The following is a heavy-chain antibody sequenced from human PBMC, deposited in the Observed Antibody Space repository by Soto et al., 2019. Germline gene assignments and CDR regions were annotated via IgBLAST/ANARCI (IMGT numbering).Heavy chain of an antibody. D-gene: IGHD6-13*01. CDR3: ARDLAAADY. CDR1: GYIFINYY. J-gene: IGHJ4*02. CDR2: INPNGGST. Sequence: QVHLVQSGAEVKKPGASVKVSCKASGYIFINYYIHWVRQAPGQGIEWIGIINPNGGSTNYAQKFRGPVTMARETSTSPVYMDLSGLRSDDTSVYYCARDLAAADYWGQGTLVTVSS. V-gene: IGHV1-46*01.